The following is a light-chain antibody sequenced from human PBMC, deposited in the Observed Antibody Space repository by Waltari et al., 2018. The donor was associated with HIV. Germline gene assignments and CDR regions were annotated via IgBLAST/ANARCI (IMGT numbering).Light chain of an antibody. V-gene: IGKV1-39*01. J-gene: IGKJ1*01. Sequence: DLQMTQSPSSLSAFVGDRITITCRASQSINGYLNWDQQRSGTAPKLLIYSSSNLQSGVPSRFSGSASGTHFTLTISSLQPEDFATYYCQQSYNTPRTFGQGTRVEVK. CDR3: QQSYNTPRT. CDR1: QSINGY. CDR2: SSS.